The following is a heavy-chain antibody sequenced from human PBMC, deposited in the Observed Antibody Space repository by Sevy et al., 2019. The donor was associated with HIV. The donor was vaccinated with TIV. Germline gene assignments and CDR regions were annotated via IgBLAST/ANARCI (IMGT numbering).Heavy chain of an antibody. D-gene: IGHD3-22*01. CDR3: AKSCDSSGYYNYYYYYGMDV. Sequence: GGSLRLSCAASGFTFSSYGMHWVRQAPGKGLEWVAVIWCDGSNKYYADSVKGRFTISRDNSKNTLYLQMNSLRAEDTAVYYCAKSCDSSGYYNYYYYYGMDVWGQGTTVTVSS. V-gene: IGHV3-33*06. CDR2: IWCDGSNK. CDR1: GFTFSSYG. J-gene: IGHJ6*02.